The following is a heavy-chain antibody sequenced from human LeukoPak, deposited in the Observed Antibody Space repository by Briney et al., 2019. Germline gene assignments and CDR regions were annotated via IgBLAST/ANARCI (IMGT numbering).Heavy chain of an antibody. CDR1: GGSISSGDYY. CDR2: IYYSGST. Sequence: SQTLSLTCTVSGGSISSGDYYWSWSRQPPGKGLEWIGYIYYSGSTYYNPSLKSRVTISVDTSKNQFSLKLSSVTAADTAVYHCARANTIFGVVILLDYYYMDVWGKGTTVTVSS. V-gene: IGHV4-30-4*08. J-gene: IGHJ6*03. CDR3: ARANTIFGVVILLDYYYMDV. D-gene: IGHD3-3*01.